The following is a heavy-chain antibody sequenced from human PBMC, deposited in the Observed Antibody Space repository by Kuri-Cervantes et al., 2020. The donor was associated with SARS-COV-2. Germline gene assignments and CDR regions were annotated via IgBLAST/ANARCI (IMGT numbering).Heavy chain of an antibody. CDR3: ARPYSGSYLTHIDY. Sequence: GGSLRLSCAASGFTVSSNYMSWVRQAPGKGLEWVSAISGSGGSTYYADSVKGRFTISRDNSKNTLYLQMNSLRAEDTAVYYCARPYSGSYLTHIDYWGQGTLVTVSS. CDR1: GFTVSSNY. V-gene: IGHV3-23*01. J-gene: IGHJ4*02. CDR2: ISGSGGST. D-gene: IGHD1-26*01.